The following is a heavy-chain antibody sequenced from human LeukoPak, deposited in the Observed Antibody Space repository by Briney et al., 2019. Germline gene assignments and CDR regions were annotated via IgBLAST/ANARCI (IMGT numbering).Heavy chain of an antibody. CDR1: GGSFSGYY. CDR3: ARSREVATILSDAFDI. J-gene: IGHJ3*02. V-gene: IGHV4-34*01. CDR2: IYHSGST. Sequence: SETLSLTCAVYGGSFSGYYWSWIRQPPGKGLEWIGSIYHSGSTYYNPSLKSRVTISVDTSKNQFSLKLSSVTAADTAVYYCARSREVATILSDAFDIWGQGTMVTVSS. D-gene: IGHD5-12*01.